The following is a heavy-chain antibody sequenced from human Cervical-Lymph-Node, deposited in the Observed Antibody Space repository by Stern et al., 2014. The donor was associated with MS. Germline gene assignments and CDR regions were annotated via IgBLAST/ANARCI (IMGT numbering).Heavy chain of an antibody. V-gene: IGHV3-23*04. CDR2: ISGSGGST. Sequence: EVQLVESGGGLIQPGGSLRLSCEASGFTFSTYAMSRVRQAPGKGLEYVSAISGSGGSTCCADSVKGGLTISRDNCKNTLYLQMNSLRAEDTAVYYCAKMEDYFDYWGQGTLVTVSS. CDR3: AKMEDYFDY. CDR1: GFTFSTYA. J-gene: IGHJ4*02. D-gene: IGHD3-3*01.